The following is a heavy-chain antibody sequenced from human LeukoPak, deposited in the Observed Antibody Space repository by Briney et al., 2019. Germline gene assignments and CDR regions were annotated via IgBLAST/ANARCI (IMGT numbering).Heavy chain of an antibody. CDR3: ARDLDRSYFDY. J-gene: IGHJ4*02. Sequence: PGGSLRLSCAASGFTFSSYSMNWVRQAPGKGLEWVSSISSSSYIYYADSVKGRFTISRDNSKNTLYLQMNSLRAEDTAVYFCARDLDRSYFDYWGQGTLVTVSS. CDR2: ISSSSYI. CDR1: GFTFSSYS. D-gene: IGHD3-22*01. V-gene: IGHV3-21*03.